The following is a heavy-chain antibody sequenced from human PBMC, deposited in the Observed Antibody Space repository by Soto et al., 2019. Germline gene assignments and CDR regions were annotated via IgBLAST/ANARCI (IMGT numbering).Heavy chain of an antibody. CDR3: ASHGDKDY. Sequence: SEPLSVTYTVAGVSISSSYGSWIRQPPGKGLEWIGYIYYSGSTNYNPSLKSRVTISVDTSKNQFSLKLSSVTAADTAVYYCASHGDKDYWGQGTLVTVSS. D-gene: IGHD4-17*01. J-gene: IGHJ4*02. CDR2: IYYSGST. V-gene: IGHV4-59*01. CDR1: GVSISSSY.